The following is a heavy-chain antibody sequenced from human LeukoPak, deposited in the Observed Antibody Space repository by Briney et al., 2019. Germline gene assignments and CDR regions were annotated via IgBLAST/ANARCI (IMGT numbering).Heavy chain of an antibody. V-gene: IGHV3-53*01. D-gene: IGHD3-16*01. CDR2: IYSGGST. J-gene: IGHJ4*02. CDR1: GFTVSSNY. CDR3: ARGGDDYVWGSPLDY. Sequence: GGSLRLSCAASGFTVSSNYMSWVRQAPGKGLEWVSVIYSGGSTYYADSVKGRFTISRDNSKNTLYLQMNSLRAEDTAVYYCARGGDDYVWGSPLDYWGQGTLVTVSS.